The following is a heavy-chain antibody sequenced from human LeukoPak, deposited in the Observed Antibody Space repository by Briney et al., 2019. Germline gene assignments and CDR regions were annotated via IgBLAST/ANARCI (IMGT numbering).Heavy chain of an antibody. Sequence: GGSLRLSCVASGFTFSSSVMSWVRQAPGKGLEWVSTFSGASNNIYYVDSVKGRFTISRDNSRNTLYLQMNSLRAEDTAVYYCAKSGADYSSWFLLPFDYWGQGTLVTVSS. D-gene: IGHD6-13*01. CDR2: FSGASNNI. V-gene: IGHV3-23*01. CDR3: AKSGADYSSWFLLPFDY. CDR1: GFTFSSSV. J-gene: IGHJ4*02.